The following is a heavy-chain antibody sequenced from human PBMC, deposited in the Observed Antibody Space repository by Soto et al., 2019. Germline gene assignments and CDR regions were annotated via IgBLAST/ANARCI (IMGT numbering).Heavy chain of an antibody. CDR1: GYIFTGYY. CDR2: IDPNSGGT. Sequence: ASVKVSCKASGYIFTGYYIHWVRQAPGQGLEWMGWIDPNSGGTKYAPKFQGRVTVTRDTSITTAYMDLIRLTSDNTAVYYCARADRSYYYYYGMDVWGQGTTVSVSS. V-gene: IGHV1-2*02. CDR3: ARADRSYYYYYGMDV. J-gene: IGHJ6*02.